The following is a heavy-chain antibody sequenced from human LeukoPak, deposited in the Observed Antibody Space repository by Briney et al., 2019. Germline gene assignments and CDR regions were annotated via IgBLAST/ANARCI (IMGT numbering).Heavy chain of an antibody. J-gene: IGHJ4*02. CDR2: INPKSGGT. D-gene: IGHD3-16*02. V-gene: IGHV1-2*07. CDR3: ARGHRTVIEGPGN. CDR1: GYTFTGYY. Sequence: ASVMVSCTPSGYTFTGYYMYWVRQTPGQGLEWMGWINPKSGGTNYAHKFQGRITMTRDTSITTAYMELSGLRFDDTAVYYCARGHRTVIEGPGNWGQGTLVTLSS.